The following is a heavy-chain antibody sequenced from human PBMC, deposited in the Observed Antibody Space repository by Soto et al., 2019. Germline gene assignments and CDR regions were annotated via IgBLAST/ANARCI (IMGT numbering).Heavy chain of an antibody. CDR1: GGTFSSYA. J-gene: IGHJ5*02. D-gene: IGHD1-26*01. V-gene: IGHV1-69*06. CDR3: ARDPVEGATALSFRSWFDP. Sequence: ASVKVSCKASGGTFSSYAISWVRQAPGQGLEWMGGIIPIFGTANYAQKFQGRVTITADKSTSTAYMELSSLRSEDTAVYYCARDPVEGATALSFRSWFDPWGQGTLVTVSS. CDR2: IIPIFGTA.